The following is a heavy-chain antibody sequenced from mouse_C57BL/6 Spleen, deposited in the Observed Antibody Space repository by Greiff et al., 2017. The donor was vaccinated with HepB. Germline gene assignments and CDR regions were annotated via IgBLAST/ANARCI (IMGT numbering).Heavy chain of an antibody. J-gene: IGHJ4*01. CDR3: ARGVYYDYAMDY. Sequence: QVQLQQSGPELVKPGASEKISCKASGYAFSSSWMNWVKQRPGKGLEWIGRIYPGDGDTNYNGKFKGKATLTADKSSSTAYMQLSSLTSEDSAVYFCARGVYYDYAMDYWGQGTSVTVSS. D-gene: IGHD2-4*01. CDR2: IYPGDGDT. CDR1: GYAFSSSW. V-gene: IGHV1-82*01.